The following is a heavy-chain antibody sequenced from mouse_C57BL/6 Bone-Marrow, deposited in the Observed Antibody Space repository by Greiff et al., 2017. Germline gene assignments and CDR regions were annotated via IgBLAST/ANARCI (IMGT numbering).Heavy chain of an antibody. D-gene: IGHD4-1*01. CDR1: GYAFTNYL. CDR3: ARSKNWDSWFAY. V-gene: IGHV1-54*01. J-gene: IGHJ3*01. CDR2: INPGSGGT. Sequence: VQLQQSGAELVRPGTSVKVSCKASGYAFTNYLIEWVKQRPGQGLEWIGVINPGSGGTNYNEKFKGKATLTADKSSSTAYMPLSSLTSEDSAVDFCARSKNWDSWFAYWGQGTLVTVSA.